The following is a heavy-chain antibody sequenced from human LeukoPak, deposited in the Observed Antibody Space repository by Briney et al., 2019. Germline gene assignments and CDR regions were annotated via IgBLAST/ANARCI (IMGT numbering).Heavy chain of an antibody. CDR3: ARGDCSSTICYSPMDV. CDR1: GASVSGSAYY. Sequence: SETLSLTCTVSGASVSGSAYYWGWIRQPPGKGLEWIVNIYYSGSTYYNESLESRVTISIDTSKNQFSLKVNSVTAADTALYYCARGDCSSTICYSPMDVWGKGTTVTVSS. V-gene: IGHV4-39*07. D-gene: IGHD2-2*01. J-gene: IGHJ6*03. CDR2: IYYSGST.